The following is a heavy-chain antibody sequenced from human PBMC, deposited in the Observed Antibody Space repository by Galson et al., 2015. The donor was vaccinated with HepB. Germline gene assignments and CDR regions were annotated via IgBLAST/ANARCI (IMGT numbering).Heavy chain of an antibody. CDR1: GFTFTRYG. D-gene: IGHD6-13*01. Sequence: SVKVSCKASGFTFTRYGISWVRQAPGQGLEWMGLISAYKGKTNYAEKPQGRVTMTTDTSTSTAYMELRSLRSDDTAVYYCARTRGDSGPSYTWLDPWGQGTLVTVSS. V-gene: IGHV1-18*01. CDR3: ARTRGDSGPSYTWLDP. J-gene: IGHJ5*02. CDR2: ISAYKGKT.